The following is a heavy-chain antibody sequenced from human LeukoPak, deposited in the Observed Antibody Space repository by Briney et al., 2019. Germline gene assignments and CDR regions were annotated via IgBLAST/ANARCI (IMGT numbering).Heavy chain of an antibody. D-gene: IGHD3-10*01. V-gene: IGHV1-18*01. CDR2: ISAYNGNT. J-gene: IGHJ5*02. CDR1: GYTFTSYG. Sequence: GASVKVSCKASGYTFTSYGISWVRQAPGQGLEWMGWISAYNGNTNYAQKLQGRVTMTTDTSTSTAYMELRSLRSDDTAVYYCASWRSATMVRGVMDWFDPWGQGTLVTVSS. CDR3: ASWRSATMVRGVMDWFDP.